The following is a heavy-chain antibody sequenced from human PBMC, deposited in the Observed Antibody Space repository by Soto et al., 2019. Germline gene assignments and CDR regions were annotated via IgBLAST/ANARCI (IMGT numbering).Heavy chain of an antibody. V-gene: IGHV4-39*02. D-gene: IGHD2-21*02. Sequence: QLQLQESGPGLVKPSETLSLTCTVSGGSISGSKFFWAWIRQPPGKGLEWIGNIYYSGRTDYNPALKSRITMSVDTSKNHFSLRLSSVTAADTAVYYCARPERTAAFAVWGQGTMVSVSS. CDR2: IYYSGRT. CDR3: ARPERTAAFAV. CDR1: GGSISGSKFF. J-gene: IGHJ3*01.